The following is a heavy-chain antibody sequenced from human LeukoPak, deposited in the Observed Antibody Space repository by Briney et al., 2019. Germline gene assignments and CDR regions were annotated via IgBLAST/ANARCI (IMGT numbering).Heavy chain of an antibody. D-gene: IGHD6-13*01. J-gene: IGHJ4*02. CDR1: GFTVGYNY. V-gene: IGHV3-53*01. CDR2: IYDGGGT. Sequence: GGSLRLSRAASGFTVGYNYMTWVRQAPGKGLEWVSAIYDGGGTYYADSVKGRFTMSRDNSKSTLYLQMNSLRADDTAVYYCARGYSSPMGGQGILVTVSS. CDR3: ARGYSSPM.